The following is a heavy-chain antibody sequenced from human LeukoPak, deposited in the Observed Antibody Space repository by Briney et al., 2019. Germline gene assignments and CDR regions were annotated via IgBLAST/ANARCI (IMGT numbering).Heavy chain of an antibody. J-gene: IGHJ3*02. CDR3: AREIPRYYYGSGSSVLDAFDI. CDR1: GYSISSGYY. Sequence: SETLSLTCTVSGYSISSGYYWGWIRPPPGKGLEWIGSIYHSGSTYYNPSLKSRVTISVDTSKNQFSLKLSSVTAADTAVYYCAREIPRYYYGSGSSVLDAFDIWGQGTMVTVSS. V-gene: IGHV4-38-2*02. D-gene: IGHD3-10*01. CDR2: IYHSGST.